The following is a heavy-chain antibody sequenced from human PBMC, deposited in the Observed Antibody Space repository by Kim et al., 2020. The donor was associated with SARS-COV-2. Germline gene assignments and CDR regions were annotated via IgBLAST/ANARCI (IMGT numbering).Heavy chain of an antibody. D-gene: IGHD1-26*01. Sequence: YADSGEGRFTISKENSKNTLYLQMNSLRAEDTAVYYWARGGGSYFVSLDYWGQGTLVTVSS. J-gene: IGHJ4*02. V-gene: IGHV3-30*01. CDR3: ARGGGSYFVSLDY.